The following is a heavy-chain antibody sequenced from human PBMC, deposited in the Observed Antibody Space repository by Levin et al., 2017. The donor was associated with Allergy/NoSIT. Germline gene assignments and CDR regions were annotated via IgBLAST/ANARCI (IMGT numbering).Heavy chain of an antibody. V-gene: IGHV3-11*05. CDR1: GFTFSDYY. Sequence: GGSLRLSCAASGFTFSDYYMSWIRQAPGKGLEWVSYISSSSSYTNYADSVKGRFTISRDNAKNSLYLQMNSLRAEDTAVYYCARGSAGIAAAYAMEDWFDPWGQGTLVTVSS. CDR2: ISSSSSYT. D-gene: IGHD6-13*01. J-gene: IGHJ5*02. CDR3: ARGSAGIAAAYAMEDWFDP.